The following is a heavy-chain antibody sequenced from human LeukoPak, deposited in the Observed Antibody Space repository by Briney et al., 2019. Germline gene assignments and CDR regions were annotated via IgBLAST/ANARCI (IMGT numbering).Heavy chain of an antibody. CDR3: ARALYSSSWEGMDV. Sequence: GGSLRLSCAASGFTFSSYWMSWVRQAPGKGLEWVANIKQDGSEKYYVDSVKGRFTISRDNAKNSLYLQMNSLRAEDTAAYYCARALYSSSWEGMDVWGQGTTVTVSS. V-gene: IGHV3-7*01. CDR2: IKQDGSEK. D-gene: IGHD6-13*01. CDR1: GFTFSSYW. J-gene: IGHJ6*02.